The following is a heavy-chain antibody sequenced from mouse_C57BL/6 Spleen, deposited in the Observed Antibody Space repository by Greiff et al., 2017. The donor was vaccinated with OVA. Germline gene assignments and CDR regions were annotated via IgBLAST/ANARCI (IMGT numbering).Heavy chain of an antibody. D-gene: IGHD2-4*01. Sequence: VQLQQSGTVLARPGASVKMSCKTSGYTFTSYWMHWVKQRPGQGLEWIGAIYPGNSDTSYNQKFKGKAKLTAVTSASTAYMELSSLTNEDSAVYYCTRSYDYEAWFAYWGQGTLVTVSA. CDR2: IYPGNSDT. J-gene: IGHJ3*01. CDR3: TRSYDYEAWFAY. CDR1: GYTFTSYW. V-gene: IGHV1-5*01.